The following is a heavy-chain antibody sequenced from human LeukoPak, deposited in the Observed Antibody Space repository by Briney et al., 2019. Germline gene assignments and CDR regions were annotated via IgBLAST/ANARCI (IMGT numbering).Heavy chain of an antibody. D-gene: IGHD5-12*01. CDR1: GDSVSINSAA. Sequence: SQTLSLTCAISGDSVSINSAAWNWIRQSPSRGLEWLGRTYYRSKWYNDYAVSVKSRITINPDTSKNQFSLQLNSVTPEDTAVYYCARDGTYSGYDQYYGMDVWGKGTTVTVSS. CDR3: ARDGTYSGYDQYYGMDV. J-gene: IGHJ6*04. CDR2: TYYRSKWYN. V-gene: IGHV6-1*01.